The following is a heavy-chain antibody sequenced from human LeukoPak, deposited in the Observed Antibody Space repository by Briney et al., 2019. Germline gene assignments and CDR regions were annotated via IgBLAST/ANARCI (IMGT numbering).Heavy chain of an antibody. CDR2: IIPIFSTA. V-gene: IGHV1-69*06. Sequence: SVKFSCKASCGNFISCAISWVRQAPGPGLERMGGIIPIFSTANYAQKFQGRDKITADKSRSPAYMELSSLRSEDTAVYYCAGTPTRDRSSTSCYQFAYWGQGTLVTVYS. CDR1: CGNFISCA. J-gene: IGHJ4*02. D-gene: IGHD2-2*01. CDR3: AGTPTRDRSSTSCYQFAY.